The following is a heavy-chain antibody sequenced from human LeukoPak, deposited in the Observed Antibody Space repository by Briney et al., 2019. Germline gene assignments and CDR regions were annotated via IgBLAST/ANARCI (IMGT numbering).Heavy chain of an antibody. Sequence: PGGSLRLSCAVSGFTSGIYAVSWVRQAPGKGLEWVSALSGGGDSYYADSVRGRFTISRDNSKKILYLQMNSLRAEDTAVYYCGKEVERHFDLKYWGQGTLVTVSS. V-gene: IGHV3-23*01. CDR3: GKEVERHFDLKY. J-gene: IGHJ4*02. CDR2: LSGGGDS. CDR1: GFTSGIYA. D-gene: IGHD2/OR15-2a*01.